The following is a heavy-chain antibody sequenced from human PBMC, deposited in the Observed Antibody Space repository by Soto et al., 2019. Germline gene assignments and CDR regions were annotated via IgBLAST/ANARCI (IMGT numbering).Heavy chain of an antibody. CDR2: IDPSDSYT. J-gene: IGHJ6*02. V-gene: IGHV5-10-1*01. Sequence: GESLKISCKGSGYSFTSYWISWVRQMPGKGLEWMGRIDPSDSYTNYSPSFQGHVTISADKSISTAYLQWSSLKASDTAMYYCARLSPYGDYGDYYGMDVWVPETLLVTVSS. CDR1: GYSFTSYW. D-gene: IGHD4-17*01. CDR3: ARLSPYGDYGDYYGMDV.